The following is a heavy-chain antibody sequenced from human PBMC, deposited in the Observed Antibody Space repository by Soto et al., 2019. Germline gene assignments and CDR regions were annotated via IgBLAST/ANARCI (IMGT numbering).Heavy chain of an antibody. Sequence: EVQLVESGGGLVKPGGSLRLSCAASGFTFSSYSMNWVRQAPGKGLEWVSSISSSSSYIYYADSVKGRFTISRDNAKNSLYLQKNGLTSEDTAVYYCARINQGGFSYFYYMDVWGKGTTVTVSS. CDR3: ARINQGGFSYFYYMDV. J-gene: IGHJ6*03. V-gene: IGHV3-21*01. CDR1: GFTFSSYS. D-gene: IGHD3-16*01. CDR2: ISSSSSYI.